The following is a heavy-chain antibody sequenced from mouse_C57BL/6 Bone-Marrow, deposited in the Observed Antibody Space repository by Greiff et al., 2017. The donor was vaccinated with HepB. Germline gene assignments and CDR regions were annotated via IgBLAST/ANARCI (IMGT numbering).Heavy chain of an antibody. J-gene: IGHJ2*01. V-gene: IGHV1-39*01. D-gene: IGHD1-1*01. CDR1: GYSFTDYN. CDR2: INPNYGTT. Sequence: VQLQQSGPELVKPGASVKLSCKASGYSFTDYNMNWVKQSNGKSLEWIGVINPNYGTTSYNQKFKGKATLTVDQSSSTAYMQLNSLTSEDSAVYYCASTVVANPYYFDYWGQGTTLTVSS. CDR3: ASTVVANPYYFDY.